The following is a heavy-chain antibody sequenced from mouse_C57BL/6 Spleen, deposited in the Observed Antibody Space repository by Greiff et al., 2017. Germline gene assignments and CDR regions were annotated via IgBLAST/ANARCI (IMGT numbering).Heavy chain of an antibody. Sequence: QVQLQQPGAELVKPGASVKLSCKASGYSFTSYWMNWVKQRHGRGLEGIGRIDPNCGGTKYNEKFKSKATLTVDKPSSTAYIQLSSVTSDDSSVCYGARGLDYWGQGTTLTVSA. CDR2: IDPNCGGT. CDR1: GYSFTSYW. V-gene: IGHV1-72*01. CDR3: ARGLDY. J-gene: IGHJ2*01.